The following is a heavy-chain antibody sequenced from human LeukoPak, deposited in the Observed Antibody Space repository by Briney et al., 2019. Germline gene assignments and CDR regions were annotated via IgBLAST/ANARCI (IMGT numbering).Heavy chain of an antibody. J-gene: IGHJ4*02. CDR1: GFTFSSYE. CDR2: ISSRATAI. D-gene: IGHD3-10*01. CDR3: ARDFGRYFFDY. V-gene: IGHV3-48*03. Sequence: PGGSLRLSCAASGFTFSSYEMNWVRQAPGKGLEWVSYISSRATAIYYADSVKGRFTISRDNAKNSLYLQMNSLRAEDTAVDYCARDFGRYFFDYWGQGTLVTVSS.